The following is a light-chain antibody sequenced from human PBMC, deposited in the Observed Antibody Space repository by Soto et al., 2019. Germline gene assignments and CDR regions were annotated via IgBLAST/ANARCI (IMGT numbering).Light chain of an antibody. CDR1: RTIGTN. CDR3: RQYPAWPLS. V-gene: IGKV3-15*01. CDR2: KTS. Sequence: IVMPQSPATVSLSPGESNSLSCRASRTIGTNLGWYQQKPGQAPRLLISKTSNRATGVPARFSGSGSGTEFTLTITSLQSVDIADCYCRQYPAWPLSFCGG. J-gene: IGKJ4*01.